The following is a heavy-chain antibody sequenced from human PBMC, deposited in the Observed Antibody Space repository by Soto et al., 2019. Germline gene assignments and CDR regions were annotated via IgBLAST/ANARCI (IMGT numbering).Heavy chain of an antibody. CDR3: AKDEMPGYSYGCGVGPFDY. J-gene: IGHJ4*02. CDR2: ISYDGRNK. D-gene: IGHD5-18*01. V-gene: IGHV3-30*18. CDR1: GFTFSSYG. Sequence: GGSLRLSCAAAGFTFSSYGMHWVRQATGKGLEWVAVISYDGRNKYYADSVKGRFTISRDNSKNTLYLQMNSLRAEDTAVYSCAKDEMPGYSYGCGVGPFDYWGQGTLVTVSS.